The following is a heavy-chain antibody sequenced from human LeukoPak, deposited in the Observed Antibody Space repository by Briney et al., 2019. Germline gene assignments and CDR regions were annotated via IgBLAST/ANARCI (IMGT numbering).Heavy chain of an antibody. D-gene: IGHD5/OR15-5a*01. CDR1: GFTVSSNY. CDR3: AKCQGWFDP. Sequence: GGSLRLSCAASGFTVSSNYMSWVRQAPGKGLEWVSGISWNSGSIGYADSVKGRFTISRDNAKNSLYLQMNRLRAEDTALYYCAKCQGWFDPWGQGTLVTVSS. CDR2: ISWNSGSI. V-gene: IGHV3-9*01. J-gene: IGHJ5*02.